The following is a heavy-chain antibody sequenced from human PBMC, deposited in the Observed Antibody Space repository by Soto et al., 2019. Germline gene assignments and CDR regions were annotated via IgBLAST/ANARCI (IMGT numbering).Heavy chain of an antibody. Sequence: LETKSLTCTVSGGYISSYYWSWIRQPPGKGLEWIGYIYDSGSTNYNPSLKSRVTISVDTSKNQFSLRLTSVTAADTAVYYCAAAPRYWGQGTLVTVSS. V-gene: IGHV4-59*01. CDR1: GGYISSYY. D-gene: IGHD2-15*01. J-gene: IGHJ4*02. CDR2: IYDSGST. CDR3: AAAPRY.